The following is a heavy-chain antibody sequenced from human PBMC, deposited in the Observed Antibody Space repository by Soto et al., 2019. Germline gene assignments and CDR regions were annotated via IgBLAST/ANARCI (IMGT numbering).Heavy chain of an antibody. CDR2: ISGGGGST. Sequence: GGSLRLSCAASGFTFSSYAMSWVRQAPGKGLEWVSAISGGGGSTYYADSVKGRFTISRDNSKNTLYLQMNSLRAEDTAVYYCAKDQNLRAVAHIDYWGQGTMGTVSS. CDR3: AKDQNLRAVAHIDY. CDR1: GFTFSSYA. D-gene: IGHD6-19*01. V-gene: IGHV3-23*01. J-gene: IGHJ4*02.